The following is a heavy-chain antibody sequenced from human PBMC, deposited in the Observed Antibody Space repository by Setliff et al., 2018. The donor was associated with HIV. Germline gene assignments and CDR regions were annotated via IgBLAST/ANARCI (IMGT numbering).Heavy chain of an antibody. CDR1: GFTFSSYA. CDR3: AKDRGSGWYGDYFDY. D-gene: IGHD6-19*01. Sequence: LRLSCAASGFTFSSYAMSWVRQAPGKGLEWVSGISGSGGSTYYADSVKGRFTISRDNSKNTLYLQMNSLRAEDTAVYYCAKDRGSGWYGDYFDYWGQGTLVTVSS. J-gene: IGHJ4*02. CDR2: ISGSGGST. V-gene: IGHV3-23*01.